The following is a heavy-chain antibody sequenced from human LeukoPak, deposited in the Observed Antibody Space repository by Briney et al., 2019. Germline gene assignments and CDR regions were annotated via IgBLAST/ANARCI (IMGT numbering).Heavy chain of an antibody. CDR3: VRARQEDFDY. CDR2: INPSGGST. J-gene: IGHJ4*02. Sequence: ASVKVSCKASGYTFTSYYMHWVRQAPGQGLEWMGIINPSGGSTSYAQKFQGRVTMTGDLSTSTLYMEVTSLRYDDTAVNYCVRARQEDFDYWGQGTLVSVSS. CDR1: GYTFTSYY. V-gene: IGHV1-46*01.